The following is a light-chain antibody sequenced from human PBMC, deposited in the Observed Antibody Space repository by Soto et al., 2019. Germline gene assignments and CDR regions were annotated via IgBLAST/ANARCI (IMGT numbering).Light chain of an antibody. J-gene: IGKJ2*01. CDR1: QTVGSN. CDR3: QQYHHSPRT. V-gene: IGKV3-15*01. CDR2: CAS. Sequence: EIVMTQSPGTLSVSPGERVTLSCRASQTVGSNLAWYQQKPGQAPRLLIYCASTMDTGIPARVSGSGSGTEFTLTISSLQSEDFVVYYCQQYHHSPRTFGQGTKLEIK.